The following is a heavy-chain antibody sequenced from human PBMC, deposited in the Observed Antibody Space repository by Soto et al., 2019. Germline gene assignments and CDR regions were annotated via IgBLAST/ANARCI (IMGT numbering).Heavy chain of an antibody. Sequence: SQTLSLTCAITGDSVSSNSAGWSWVRQSPSRGLEWLGRTYYRSKWYYEYAVSVRGRITINPVTSKNQYSLQLNSVTPEDTAVYFFARGEQYSGRIFDYWGQGTLVTVSS. CDR1: GDSVSSNSAG. CDR2: TYYRSKWYY. D-gene: IGHD1-26*01. J-gene: IGHJ4*01. V-gene: IGHV6-1*01. CDR3: ARGEQYSGRIFDY.